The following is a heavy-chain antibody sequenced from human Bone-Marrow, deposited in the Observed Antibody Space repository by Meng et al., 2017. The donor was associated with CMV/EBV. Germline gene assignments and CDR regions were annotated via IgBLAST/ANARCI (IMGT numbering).Heavy chain of an antibody. D-gene: IGHD5-12*01. CDR3: AKDQGGYDFDY. Sequence: GESLKISCAASGFTFSDYYMSWIRQAPGKGLEWVSYISSSGSTIYYADSVKGRFTISRDNAKNSLYLQMNSLRAEDTAVYYCAKDQGGYDFDYWGQGTLVTVSS. CDR1: GFTFSDYY. V-gene: IGHV3-11*04. J-gene: IGHJ4*02. CDR2: ISSSGSTI.